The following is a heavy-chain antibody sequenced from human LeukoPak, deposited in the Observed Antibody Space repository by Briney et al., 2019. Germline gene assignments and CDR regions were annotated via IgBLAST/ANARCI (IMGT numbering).Heavy chain of an antibody. CDR3: AKSAGYDLWSGYYLDY. CDR2: ISGSGGST. D-gene: IGHD3-3*01. V-gene: IGHV3-23*01. CDR1: GFTFSSYA. J-gene: IGHJ4*02. Sequence: PGGSLRLSCAASGFTFSSYAMSWVRQAPGKGLEWVSAISGSGGSTYHADSVKGRFTISRDNSKNTLYMQMNSLRAEDTAVYYCAKSAGYDLWSGYYLDYWGQGTLVTVSS.